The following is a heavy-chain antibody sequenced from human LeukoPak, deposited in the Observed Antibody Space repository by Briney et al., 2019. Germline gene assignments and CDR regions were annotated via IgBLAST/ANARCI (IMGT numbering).Heavy chain of an antibody. CDR1: GFTFTGYY. J-gene: IGHJ4*02. V-gene: IGHV1-2*02. CDR3: ATGRRYYDILTGYYIQIHPFDY. D-gene: IGHD3-9*01. CDR2: INPNNGGT. Sequence: ASVKVSCKASGFTFTGYYMHWVRQAPGQGLEWMGWINPNNGGTNYAQKFQGRVTMTRDTSISTAYMELSRLRFDDTAVYYCATGRRYYDILTGYYIQIHPFDYWGQGTLVTVSS.